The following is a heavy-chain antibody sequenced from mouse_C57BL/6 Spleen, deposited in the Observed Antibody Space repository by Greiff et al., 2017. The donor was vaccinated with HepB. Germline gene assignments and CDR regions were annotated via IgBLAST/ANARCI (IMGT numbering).Heavy chain of an antibody. V-gene: IGHV2-9*01. D-gene: IGHD2-4*01. CDR3: AKHGEIYYDYDVGGYYAMDY. J-gene: IGHJ4*01. CDR1: GFSLTSYG. CDR2: IWGGGST. Sequence: VQLVESGPGLVAPSQSLSITCTVSGFSLTSYGVDWVRQPPGKGLEWLGVIWGGGSTNYNSALMSRLSISKDNSTSQVFLKMNSLQTDDTAMYYGAKHGEIYYDYDVGGYYAMDYWGQGTSVTVSS.